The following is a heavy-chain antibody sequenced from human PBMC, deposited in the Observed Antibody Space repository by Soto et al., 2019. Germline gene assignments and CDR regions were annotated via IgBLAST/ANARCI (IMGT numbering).Heavy chain of an antibody. CDR1: GASITSYY. D-gene: IGHD2-15*01. CDR2: MYYSGST. V-gene: IGHV4-59*01. CDR3: VRYSSNWFDP. J-gene: IGHJ5*02. Sequence: QVQLQESGPGLVKPSETLSLTCTVSGASITSYYWSWIRQPPGKGLEWIGYMYYSGSTNYNPSLRSRLTISIDTAKNPFSLKLSSVTAADTAVYYCVRYSSNWFDPWGQGTLVTVSS.